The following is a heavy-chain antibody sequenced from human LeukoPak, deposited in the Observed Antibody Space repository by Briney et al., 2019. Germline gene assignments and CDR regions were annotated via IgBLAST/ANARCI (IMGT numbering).Heavy chain of an antibody. Sequence: GGSLRLSCAASGFTFSSYEMNWVRQAPGKGLEWVSSISTASIYIYYADSVKGRFTISRDNAKNSLYLQMNSLRAEDTAVYYCARGGQRRYSYGHNWFDPWGQGTLVTVSS. CDR3: ARGGQRRYSYGHNWFDP. CDR2: ISTASIYI. J-gene: IGHJ5*02. CDR1: GFTFSSYE. V-gene: IGHV3-21*01. D-gene: IGHD5-18*01.